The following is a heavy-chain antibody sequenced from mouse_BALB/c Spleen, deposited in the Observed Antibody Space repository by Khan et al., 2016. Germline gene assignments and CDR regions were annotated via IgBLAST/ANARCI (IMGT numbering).Heavy chain of an antibody. D-gene: IGHD2-1*01. J-gene: IGHJ2*01. CDR2: IDPENGAT. Sequence: VQLQQSGAELVRSGASVRLSCTASGFNIKDYYIHWVKQRPEQGLEWIGWIDPENGATEYAPKFQGKATMTADTSSNTAYLQLSRLTSEATSVYYCNAIYYGNYIYFDYLGQGTTLTVSS. CDR3: NAIYYGNYIYFDY. V-gene: IGHV14-4*02. CDR1: GFNIKDYY.